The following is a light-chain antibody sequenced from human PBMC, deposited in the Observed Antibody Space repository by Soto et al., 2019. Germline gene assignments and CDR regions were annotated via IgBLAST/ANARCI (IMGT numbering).Light chain of an antibody. V-gene: IGLV1-44*01. CDR1: SSNIETNT. Sequence: QSVLTQPPSASGTPGQRVTISCSGSSSNIETNTVDWYQHLPGTAPKVLIFNNNQRPSGVPDRFAGSKSGTAASLAISGHQSEDEADYYCAVWDDSLSGMVFGGGTKLTVL. J-gene: IGLJ2*01. CDR3: AVWDDSLSGMV. CDR2: NNN.